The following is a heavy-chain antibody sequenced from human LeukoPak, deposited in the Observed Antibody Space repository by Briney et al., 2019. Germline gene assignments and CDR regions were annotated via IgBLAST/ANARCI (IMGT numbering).Heavy chain of an antibody. Sequence: KPSETLSPTCTASGCSISNYYMNWVRQPPGKGLEWIAYIYYSGSTNYNPSLKSRVTISVDTSKSEVSLSLNSVTAADTAGYYCCRRGSDYYYSSGCFDLWGRGTLLTVSS. V-gene: IGHV4-59*12. CDR3: CRRGSDYYYSSGCFDL. CDR1: GCSISNYY. D-gene: IGHD3-22*01. CDR2: IYYSGST. J-gene: IGHJ2*01.